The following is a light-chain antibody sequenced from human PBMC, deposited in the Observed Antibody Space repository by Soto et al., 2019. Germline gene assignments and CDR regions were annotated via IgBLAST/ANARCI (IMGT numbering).Light chain of an antibody. CDR3: QHFGSSRGT. CDR1: QSVDSSY. CDR2: GAS. V-gene: IGKV3-20*01. J-gene: IGKJ1*01. Sequence: EIVWTQSPGILSLSPVERATLSCRASQSVDSSYLAWYHQRPGQAPRLLIYGASSRATGIPDRFSGSGSGTDFTLTISRLEPEDFAVYYCQHFGSSRGTFGQGTKVDI.